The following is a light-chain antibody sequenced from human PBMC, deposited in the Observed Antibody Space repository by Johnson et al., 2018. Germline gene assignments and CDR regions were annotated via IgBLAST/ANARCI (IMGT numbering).Light chain of an antibody. Sequence: QSVLTQPPSVSAAPGQKVTISCSGSSSNIGNNYVSWYQQLPGTAPKLLIYENNKRPSGIPDRFSGFKSCTSATLGITGLQTGDEADYYCGTWDSSLSAGNVFGTGTKVTVL. V-gene: IGLV1-51*02. J-gene: IGLJ1*01. CDR3: GTWDSSLSAGNV. CDR1: SSNIGNNY. CDR2: ENN.